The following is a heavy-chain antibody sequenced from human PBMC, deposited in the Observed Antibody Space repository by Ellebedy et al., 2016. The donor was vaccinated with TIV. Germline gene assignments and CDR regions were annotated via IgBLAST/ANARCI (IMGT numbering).Heavy chain of an antibody. D-gene: IGHD6-19*01. J-gene: IGHJ4*02. CDR1: GGSFSGYY. Sequence: GSLRLSXAVYGGSFSGYYWTWIRQPPGKGLEWVGDINHSGNSNYESTLKSRVTMSVDTSKNQISLKMKSLTAADTALYYCARGTVALQPQKYFDSWGQGTLVTVSS. CDR2: INHSGNS. CDR3: ARGTVALQPQKYFDS. V-gene: IGHV4-34*01.